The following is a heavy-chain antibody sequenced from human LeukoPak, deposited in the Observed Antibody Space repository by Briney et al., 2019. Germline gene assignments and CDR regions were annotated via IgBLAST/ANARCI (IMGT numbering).Heavy chain of an antibody. V-gene: IGHV3-49*04. Sequence: GGSLRLSCTASGFTFGDYAMSWVRQAPGKGLEWVGFIRSKAYGRTTEYAASVKGRFTISRADSKSIAYLQMNSLKTEDTAVYYCTSSYGSGNYYYYGMDVWGQGTRVTVS. CDR3: TSSYGSGNYYYYGMDV. CDR1: GFTFGDYA. D-gene: IGHD3-10*01. CDR2: IRSKAYGRTT. J-gene: IGHJ6*02.